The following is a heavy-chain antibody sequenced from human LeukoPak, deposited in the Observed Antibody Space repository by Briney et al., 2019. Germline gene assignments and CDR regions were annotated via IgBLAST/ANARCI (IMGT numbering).Heavy chain of an antibody. Sequence: GRSLRLSCAASGFTFDDYAMHWVRQAPGKGLEWVSGISWNSGSIGYADSVKGRFTISRDNAKNSLYLQMNSLRAEDTALYYCAKAGSYSLGGWFDPWGQGTLVTVSS. J-gene: IGHJ5*02. CDR2: ISWNSGSI. CDR3: AKAGSYSLGGWFDP. V-gene: IGHV3-9*01. D-gene: IGHD1-26*01. CDR1: GFTFDDYA.